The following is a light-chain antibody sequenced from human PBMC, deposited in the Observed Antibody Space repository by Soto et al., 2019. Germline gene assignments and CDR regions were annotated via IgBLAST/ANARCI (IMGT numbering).Light chain of an antibody. CDR1: SSDVAYNY. V-gene: IGLV2-14*01. CDR3: SSFSTSSTLVV. CDR2: EVS. J-gene: IGLJ1*01. Sequence: QSALTQPASVSGSPGQSITLSCTGTSSDVAYNYVSWYQQHPGKAPKLMIYEVSNRPSGVSTRFSGSKSGNTASLTISGLQAEDEADYICSSFSTSSTLVVFGTGTKVTVL.